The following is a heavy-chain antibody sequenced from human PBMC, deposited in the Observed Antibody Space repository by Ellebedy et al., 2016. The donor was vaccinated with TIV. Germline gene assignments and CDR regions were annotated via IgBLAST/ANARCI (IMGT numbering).Heavy chain of an antibody. J-gene: IGHJ6*02. CDR2: IYYSGST. V-gene: IGHV4-59*08. D-gene: IGHD1-26*01. CDR1: GGSINNYY. CDR3: SRWASYYYDLDV. Sequence: SETLSLTCTVSGGSINNYYLSWIRQPPGKGLEWIGYIYYSGSTNYNPSLRSRVTISVDTSKNQFSLKLSSVTAADTAVYYCSRWASYYYDLDVWGQGTTVTVSS.